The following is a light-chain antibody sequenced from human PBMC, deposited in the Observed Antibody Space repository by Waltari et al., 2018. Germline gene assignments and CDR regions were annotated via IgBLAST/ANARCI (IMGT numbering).Light chain of an antibody. CDR3: AVWDDSLSGPG. J-gene: IGLJ3*02. CDR1: TSNIGSNT. V-gene: IGLV1-44*01. CDR2: TNN. Sequence: QSVLTQPPSASGTPGQRVTISCSGSTSNIGSNTVNWYQQLPGTAPKLPIYTNNQRPSGVPDRFSGSKSGTSASLAISGLQSEDEADYYCAVWDDSLSGPGFGGGTKVTVL.